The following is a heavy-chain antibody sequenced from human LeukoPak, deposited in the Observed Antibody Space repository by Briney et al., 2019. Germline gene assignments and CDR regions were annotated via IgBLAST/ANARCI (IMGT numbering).Heavy chain of an antibody. D-gene: IGHD3-3*01. J-gene: IGHJ1*01. V-gene: IGHV3-23*01. CDR3: AKDSDFWSGFYTEFYQH. CDR1: GFTFSSYA. CDR2: ISGSGGST. Sequence: GGSLRLSCAASGFTFSSYAMSWVRQTPGKGLEWVSTISGSGGSTYYADSVKGRFSISRDNSKNTLYLQMNNPRVDDTAEYYCAKDSDFWSGFYTEFYQHWGQGTLVTVSS.